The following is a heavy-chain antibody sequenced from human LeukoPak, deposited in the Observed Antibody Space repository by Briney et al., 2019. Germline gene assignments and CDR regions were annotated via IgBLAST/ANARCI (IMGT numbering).Heavy chain of an antibody. D-gene: IGHD4-17*01. CDR1: GYTFTSYG. CDR3: ARGANGDYLEYFQH. Sequence: ASVKLSCKASGYTFTSYGISWVRQPPGPGLEWMGWISAYNGNTTYAQKLQGRVTITTDTSTSTAYMELRSLRSDDKAVYYCARGANGDYLEYFQHWGQGTLVTVSS. CDR2: ISAYNGNT. J-gene: IGHJ1*01. V-gene: IGHV1-18*01.